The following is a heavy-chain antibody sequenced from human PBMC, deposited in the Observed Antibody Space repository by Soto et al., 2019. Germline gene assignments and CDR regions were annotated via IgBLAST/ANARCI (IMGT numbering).Heavy chain of an antibody. CDR3: ARERTGDPTFFDY. Sequence: SETLSLTCTVSGGSVSSGSYYWSWIRQPPGKGLEWIGYIYYSGSTDYNPSLKSRVTISLDTSKNQFSLKLSSVTAADTAVYHCARERTGDPTFFDYWGQGTLVTVSS. CDR2: IYYSGST. J-gene: IGHJ4*02. CDR1: GGSVSSGSYY. D-gene: IGHD1-1*01. V-gene: IGHV4-61*01.